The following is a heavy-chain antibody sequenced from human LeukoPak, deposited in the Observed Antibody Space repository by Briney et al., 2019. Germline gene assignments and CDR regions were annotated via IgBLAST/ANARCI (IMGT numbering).Heavy chain of an antibody. D-gene: IGHD1-26*01. J-gene: IGHJ4*02. CDR1: GFTFSSYW. Sequence: GGSLRLSCAASGFTFSSYWMHWVRQAPGKGLEWVSEISGGGGSTYYADFVRGRFTISRDNSKNTLYLQMNSLRAEDTAVYYCAKDPRVGANDYWGQGTLVTVSS. CDR2: ISGGGGST. V-gene: IGHV3-23*01. CDR3: AKDPRVGANDY.